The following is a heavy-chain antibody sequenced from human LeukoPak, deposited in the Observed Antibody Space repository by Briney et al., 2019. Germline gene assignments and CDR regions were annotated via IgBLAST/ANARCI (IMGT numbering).Heavy chain of an antibody. V-gene: IGHV4-59*01. CDR2: IYYGGST. Sequence: SETPSLTCTVSGGSISSYYWNWIRQPPGKGLEWIGYIYYGGSTNYNPSLKSRVIMSVDASKNQFSLRLSSATAADTAVYYCARGLRSNPNWFDPWGQGTLATVSS. D-gene: IGHD4-17*01. CDR3: ARGLRSNPNWFDP. CDR1: GGSISSYY. J-gene: IGHJ5*02.